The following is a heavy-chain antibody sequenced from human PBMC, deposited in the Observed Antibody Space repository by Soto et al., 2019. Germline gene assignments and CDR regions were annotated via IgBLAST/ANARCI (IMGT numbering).Heavy chain of an antibody. V-gene: IGHV1-69*01. CDR1: GGTFSSYA. Sequence: QVQLVQSGAEVKKPGSSVKVSCKASGGTFSSYAISWVRQAPGQGLEWMGGIIPIFGTANYAQKFQGRVTITADESTSTAYMELSSLRSEDTAVYYCSRAPMGGVPAAIASNYYYYGMDVWGQGTTVTVSS. CDR3: SRAPMGGVPAAIASNYYYYGMDV. D-gene: IGHD2-2*02. CDR2: IIPIFGTA. J-gene: IGHJ6*02.